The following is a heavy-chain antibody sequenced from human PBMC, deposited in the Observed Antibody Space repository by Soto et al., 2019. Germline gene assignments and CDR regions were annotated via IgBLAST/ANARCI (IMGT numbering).Heavy chain of an antibody. CDR2: ISAYNGNT. J-gene: IGHJ6*02. CDR1: GYTFTSYG. Sequence: XSVKVSRKASGYTFTSYGISWVRQAPGQGLEWMGWISAYNGNTNYAQKLQGRVTMTTDTSTSTAYMELRSLRSDDTAVYYCARDAPLEYSSSSVYYYYGMDVWGQGTTVTVSS. V-gene: IGHV1-18*04. CDR3: ARDAPLEYSSSSVYYYYGMDV. D-gene: IGHD6-6*01.